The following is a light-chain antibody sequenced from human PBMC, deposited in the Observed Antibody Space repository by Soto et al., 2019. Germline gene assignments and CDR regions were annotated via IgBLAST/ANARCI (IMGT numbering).Light chain of an antibody. CDR3: SSYAGSNEVV. Sequence: QSALTQPASVSGSPGQSITISCTGTSSDVGGYNYVSWYQQHPGKAPKLMIYDVSNRPSGVPDRFSGSKSGNTASLTVSGLQAEDEADYYCSSYAGSNEVVFGGGTKLTVL. V-gene: IGLV2-8*01. J-gene: IGLJ2*01. CDR1: SSDVGGYNY. CDR2: DVS.